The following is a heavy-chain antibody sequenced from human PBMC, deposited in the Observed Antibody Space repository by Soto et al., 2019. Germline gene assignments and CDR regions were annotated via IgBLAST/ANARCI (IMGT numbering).Heavy chain of an antibody. Sequence: EVQLLESGGGLVQPGGSLRLSCAASGFTFSSYGMSWVRQAPGKGLELVSSISGSGGSTYYADSVKGRFTISRDNSKNTLYLQMSRLRAEDPAVYYCANRNDYGSGSYFPFDHWGQGTLVTVSS. CDR1: GFTFSSYG. CDR2: ISGSGGST. D-gene: IGHD3-10*01. V-gene: IGHV3-23*01. CDR3: ANRNDYGSGSYFPFDH. J-gene: IGHJ4*02.